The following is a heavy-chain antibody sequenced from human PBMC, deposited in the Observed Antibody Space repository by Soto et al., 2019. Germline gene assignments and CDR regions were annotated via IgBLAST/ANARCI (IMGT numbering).Heavy chain of an antibody. V-gene: IGHV3-72*01. CDR2: TRNKANSYTT. CDR3: ARDRITGTTKDDAFDI. Sequence: GGSLRLSCAASGFTFSDHYMDWVRQAPGKGLEWVGRTRNKANSYTTEYAASVKGRFTISRDDSKNSLYLQMNSLKTEDTAVYYCARDRITGTTKDDAFDIWGQGTMVTVSS. D-gene: IGHD1-20*01. J-gene: IGHJ3*02. CDR1: GFTFSDHY.